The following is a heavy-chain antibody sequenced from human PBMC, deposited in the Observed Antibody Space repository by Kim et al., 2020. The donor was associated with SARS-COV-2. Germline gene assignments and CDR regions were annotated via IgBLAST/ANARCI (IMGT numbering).Heavy chain of an antibody. D-gene: IGHD3-3*01. J-gene: IGHJ4*02. V-gene: IGHV4-59*01. CDR3: ARARVGIFGVVTHFDY. Sequence: PKRRVTITVDTSKNQFYLKLSSVTAEDTAVYYCARARVGIFGVVTHFDYWGQGTLVTVSS.